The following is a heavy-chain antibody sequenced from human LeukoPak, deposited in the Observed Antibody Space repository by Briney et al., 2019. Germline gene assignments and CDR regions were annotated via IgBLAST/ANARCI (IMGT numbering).Heavy chain of an antibody. V-gene: IGHV3-72*01. J-gene: IGHJ4*02. CDR1: GFSITDYY. CDR2: TRNTAYSYTT. Sequence: GGSLRLSCAASGFSITDYYMDWVRQAPGKGLEWVGRTRNTAYSYTTEYAASVRGRFTISRDDSKNLLSPQMNSLKSEDTAVYYCARDSGEMGLDYWGQGTLVVVSS. D-gene: IGHD3-10*01. CDR3: ARDSGEMGLDY.